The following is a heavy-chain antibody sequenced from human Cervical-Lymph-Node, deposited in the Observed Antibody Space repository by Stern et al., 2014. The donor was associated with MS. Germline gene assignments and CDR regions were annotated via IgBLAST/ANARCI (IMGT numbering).Heavy chain of an antibody. J-gene: IGHJ4*02. CDR2: TPHQGTS. Sequence: QVQLQEPGPGLVKPSQTLSLTCIVSGGSISSGRYYWTWIRHLPRKGLEWIGHTPHQGTSYYNLSLKSRLSISVDTSMNQFSLRLSSVTAADTAVYYCARRTDPHDWLRFGGRYFDYWGQGILVTVSS. V-gene: IGHV4-31*03. D-gene: IGHD5-12*01. CDR3: ARRTDPHDWLRFGGRYFDY. CDR1: GGSISSGRYY.